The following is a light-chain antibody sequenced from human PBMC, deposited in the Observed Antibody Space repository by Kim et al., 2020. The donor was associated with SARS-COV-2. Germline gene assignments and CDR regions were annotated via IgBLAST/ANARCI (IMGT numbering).Light chain of an antibody. CDR1: ETISRPF. CDR2: GAS. Sequence: PGERATLSCRASETISRPFLAWYQHKPGQALRLLIYGASNRATGIPDRFSGSGSGTDFTLTISKLEPEDFAVYFCQQYGSSPPWTFGQGTKV. CDR3: QQYGSSPPWT. J-gene: IGKJ1*01. V-gene: IGKV3-20*01.